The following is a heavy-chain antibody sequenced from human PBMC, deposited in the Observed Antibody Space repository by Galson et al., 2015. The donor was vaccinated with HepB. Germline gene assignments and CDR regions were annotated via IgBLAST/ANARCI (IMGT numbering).Heavy chain of an antibody. D-gene: IGHD3-10*01. V-gene: IGHV1-69*06. CDR1: GGTFSSFG. CDR3: ARASVVRGFTLRSDY. Sequence: SVKVSCKAPGGTFSSFGISWVRQAPGQGLEWMGGVMPNFPTTKYAHKFQGRVTINADKSTNIAYMELSSLRFEDTAVYYCARASVVRGFTLRSDYWGQGTLVTVSS. J-gene: IGHJ4*02. CDR2: VMPNFPTT.